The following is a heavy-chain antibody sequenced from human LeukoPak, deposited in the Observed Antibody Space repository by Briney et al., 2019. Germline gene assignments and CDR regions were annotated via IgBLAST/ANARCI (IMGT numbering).Heavy chain of an antibody. CDR1: GYTFTSYG. D-gene: IGHD3-16*02. J-gene: IGHJ4*02. CDR3: ARDYLMITFGGVIVIPDY. Sequence: ASVKVSCKASGYTFTSYGISWVRQAPGQGLEWMGWISAYNGNTNYAQKLQGRVTMTTDTSTSTAYMELRSLRSDDTAVYYCARDYLMITFGGVIVIPDYWGQGTLVTVSS. V-gene: IGHV1-18*01. CDR2: ISAYNGNT.